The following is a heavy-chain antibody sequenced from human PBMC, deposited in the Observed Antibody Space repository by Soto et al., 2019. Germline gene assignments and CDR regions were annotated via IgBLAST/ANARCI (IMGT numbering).Heavy chain of an antibody. J-gene: IGHJ4*02. CDR3: ATFANDFWSGSDFDY. Sequence: QAGGSLRLSCAASGFTFSSYAMSWVRQAPGKGLEWVSAISGSGGSTYYADSVKGRFTISRDNSKNTLYLQMNSLRAEDTAVYYCATFANDFWSGSDFDYWGQGTLVTVS. D-gene: IGHD3-3*01. CDR2: ISGSGGST. V-gene: IGHV3-23*01. CDR1: GFTFSSYA.